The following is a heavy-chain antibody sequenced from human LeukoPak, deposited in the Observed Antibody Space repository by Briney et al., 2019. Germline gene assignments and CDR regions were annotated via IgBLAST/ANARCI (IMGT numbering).Heavy chain of an antibody. V-gene: IGHV3-11*01. CDR3: ARVAKSPLAAANYYYMDV. CDR1: GFTFSDYY. Sequence: PGGSLRLSCAASGFTFSDYYMTWIRQAPGKGLEWVSYISSSGITIYYADSVKGRFTISRDNAKKSLYLEMNSLRAEDTAVYYCARVAKSPLAAANYYYMDVWGKGTTVTISS. CDR2: ISSSGITI. D-gene: IGHD6-13*01. J-gene: IGHJ6*03.